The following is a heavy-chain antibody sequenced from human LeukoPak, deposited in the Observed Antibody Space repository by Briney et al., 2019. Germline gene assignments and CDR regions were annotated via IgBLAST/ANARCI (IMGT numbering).Heavy chain of an antibody. CDR2: IYYSGST. D-gene: IGHD6-13*01. J-gene: IGHJ4*02. CDR3: ARDFRSSSWYDY. Sequence: SQTLSLTCTVSGGSISSGDYYWSWIRQPPGKGLEWIGYIYYSGSTYYNSSLKSRVTISVDTSKNQFSLKLSSVTAADTAVYYCARDFRSSSWYDYWGQGTLVTVSS. V-gene: IGHV4-30-4*08. CDR1: GGSISSGDYY.